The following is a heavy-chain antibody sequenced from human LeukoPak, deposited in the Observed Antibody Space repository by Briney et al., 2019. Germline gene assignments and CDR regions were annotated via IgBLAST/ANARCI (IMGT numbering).Heavy chain of an antibody. V-gene: IGHV3-23*01. J-gene: IGHJ4*02. Sequence: GGSLRLSCAASGFTFSSYAMSWVRQAPGKGLEWVSAISGSGGSTYYADSVKGRFTISRDNSKNTLYLQMNSLRAEDTAVYYCAKDPYYYDSSGYLAGGEPDDYWGQGTLVTVSS. CDR2: ISGSGGST. CDR3: AKDPYYYDSSGYLAGGEPDDY. CDR1: GFTFSSYA. D-gene: IGHD3-22*01.